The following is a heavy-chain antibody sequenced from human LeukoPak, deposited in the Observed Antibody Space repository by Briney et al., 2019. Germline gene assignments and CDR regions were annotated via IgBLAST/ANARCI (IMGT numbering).Heavy chain of an antibody. D-gene: IGHD2-15*01. CDR1: GYSFTSYW. Sequence: GESLQISCQASGYSFTSYWIGWVRQMPGKGLEWMGIIYPGDSDTRYSPSFQGQVTISADKSINTANLQWNSLKASDTAMYYCARFVGACSGGSCYSDYWGQGTLVTVSS. CDR2: IYPGDSDT. J-gene: IGHJ4*02. V-gene: IGHV5-51*01. CDR3: ARFVGACSGGSCYSDY.